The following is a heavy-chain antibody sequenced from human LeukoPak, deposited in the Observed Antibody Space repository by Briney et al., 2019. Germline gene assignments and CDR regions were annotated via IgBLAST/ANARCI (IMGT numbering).Heavy chain of an antibody. CDR2: IYYSGST. CDR3: ARVTGYMIEDYFDY. CDR1: GGSISSSSYY. V-gene: IGHV4-39*07. Sequence: PSETLSLTCTVSGGSISSSSYYRGWIRQPPGKGLEWIGSIYYSGSTYYNPSLKSRVTISVDTSKNQFSLKLRSVTAADTAVYYCARVTGYMIEDYFDYWGQGTLVTVSS. D-gene: IGHD3-22*01. J-gene: IGHJ4*02.